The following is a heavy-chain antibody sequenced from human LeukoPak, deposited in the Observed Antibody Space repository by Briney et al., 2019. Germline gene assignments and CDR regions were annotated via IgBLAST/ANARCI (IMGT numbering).Heavy chain of an antibody. D-gene: IGHD1-1*01. CDR3: TRDRGAYNLYDY. V-gene: IGHV3-49*03. CDR1: GFTFGDYA. J-gene: IGHJ4*02. Sequence: GGSLRLSCTASGFTFGDYAMSWIRQAPGKGLEWVGFIRSKAYGETADHAASVKGRFAISRDDSKAIAYLQMNSLKTEDTAVYHCTRDRGAYNLYDYWGQGTLVTVSS. CDR2: IRSKAYGETA.